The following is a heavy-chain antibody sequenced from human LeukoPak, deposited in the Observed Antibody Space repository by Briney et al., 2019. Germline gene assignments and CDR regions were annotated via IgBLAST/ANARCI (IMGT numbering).Heavy chain of an antibody. CDR1: GGSISSSRYY. D-gene: IGHD3-22*01. CDR3: ARHSGYYHYFDY. J-gene: IGHJ4*02. Sequence: SETLSLTCTVSGGSISSSRYYWGWIRQPPGKGLEWIGSIYYGGSTYYNPSLKSRVTISVDTSKNQFSLKLSSVTAADTAVYYCARHSGYYHYFDYWGQGTLVTVSS. V-gene: IGHV4-39*01. CDR2: IYYGGST.